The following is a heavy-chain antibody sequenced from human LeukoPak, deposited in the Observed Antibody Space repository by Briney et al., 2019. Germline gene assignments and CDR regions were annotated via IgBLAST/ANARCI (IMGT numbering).Heavy chain of an antibody. V-gene: IGHV1-69*13. CDR1: GGTFSSYA. D-gene: IGHD1-26*01. Sequence: ASVKVSCTASGGTFSSYAISRVRQAPRQGLEWMGGIIPIFGTANYAQKFQGRVTITADESTSTAYMELSSLRSEDTAVYYCARDGEVGATTVHYWGQGTLVTVSS. J-gene: IGHJ4*02. CDR3: ARDGEVGATTVHY. CDR2: IIPIFGTA.